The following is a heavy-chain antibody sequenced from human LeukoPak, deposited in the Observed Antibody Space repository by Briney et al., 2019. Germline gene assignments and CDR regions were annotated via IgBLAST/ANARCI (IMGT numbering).Heavy chain of an antibody. V-gene: IGHV1-2*02. CDR2: INPNSGGT. D-gene: IGHD6-13*01. CDR3: ARVRGGVVASGRAFDI. CDR1: GCTFTGYY. J-gene: IGHJ3*02. Sequence: ASVKVSCTASGCTFTGYYMHWVRQAPGQGLEWMGWINPNSGGTNYAQKFQGRVTMTRDTSISTAYMELSRLRSDDTAVYYCARVRGGVVASGRAFDIWGQGTMVTVSS.